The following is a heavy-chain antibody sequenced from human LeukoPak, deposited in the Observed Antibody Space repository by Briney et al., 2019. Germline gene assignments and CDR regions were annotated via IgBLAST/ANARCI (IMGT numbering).Heavy chain of an antibody. D-gene: IGHD2-15*01. CDR2: IIPILGIA. V-gene: IGHV1-69*02. J-gene: IGHJ1*01. Sequence: GASVKVSCKASGGTFSSYTISWVRQAPGQGLEWMGRIIPILGIANYAQKFQGRVTITADKSTSTAYMELSSLRSEDTAVYYCAVAATPVLNPFAEYFQHWGQGTLVTVSS. CDR1: GGTFSSYT. CDR3: AVAATPVLNPFAEYFQH.